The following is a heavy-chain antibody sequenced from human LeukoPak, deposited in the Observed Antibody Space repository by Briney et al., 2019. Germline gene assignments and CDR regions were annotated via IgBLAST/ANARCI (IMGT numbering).Heavy chain of an antibody. D-gene: IGHD3-10*01. CDR1: GFTFSSYA. J-gene: IGHJ4*02. Sequence: GGSLRLSCAASGFTFSSYAMSWVRQAPGKGLEWVSAISGSGGSTYYADSVKGRFTISRDNSKNTLYLQMNSLRAEDTAVYYCARDISDEAGSYQFDYWGQGTLVTVSS. CDR2: ISGSGGST. V-gene: IGHV3-23*01. CDR3: ARDISDEAGSYQFDY.